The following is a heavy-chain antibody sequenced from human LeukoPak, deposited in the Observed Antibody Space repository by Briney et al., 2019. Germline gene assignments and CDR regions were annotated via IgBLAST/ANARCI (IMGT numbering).Heavy chain of an antibody. Sequence: GGSLRLSCAASGFTFSSSAMSWVRQAPGKGLEWVSGISGSGGSTYYADSVKGRCTISRDNSKNTLYLQMNRLRAEDTAIYYCAKGTGYSSGWYLGAFDIWGQGTMVTVSS. CDR3: AKGTGYSSGWYLGAFDI. J-gene: IGHJ3*02. CDR1: GFTFSSSA. D-gene: IGHD6-19*01. V-gene: IGHV3-23*01. CDR2: ISGSGGST.